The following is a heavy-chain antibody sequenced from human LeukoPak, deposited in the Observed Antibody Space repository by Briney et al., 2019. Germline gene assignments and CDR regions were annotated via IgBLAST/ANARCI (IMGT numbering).Heavy chain of an antibody. V-gene: IGHV3-33*08. CDR1: GFTFSDYA. D-gene: IGHD1-26*01. CDR3: ARDPTQYTTAWYSDY. CDR2: IWYDGSSQ. J-gene: IGHJ4*02. Sequence: PGGSLRLSCGASGFTFSDYAMGWVRQAPGKGLEWVAVIWYDGSSQYYADSVKGRFTISRDNSKNTLFLQMNSLRAEDTAVYYCARDPTQYTTAWYSDYWGQGTLVTVSS.